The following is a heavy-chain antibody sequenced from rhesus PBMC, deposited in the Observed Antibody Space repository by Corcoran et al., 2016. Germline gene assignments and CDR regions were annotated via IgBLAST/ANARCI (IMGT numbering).Heavy chain of an antibody. CDR2: ICVSVSST. Sequence: QLQLQESGPGLVKPSETLSVTCAVSGGSISSSYWSWIRQAPGKGLEWIGYICVSVSSTTSTPSLKSRVTLSGDTSKNQLSLKLSSVTAADTAVYYCASEGPPAYYGLDSWGQGVVVTVSS. CDR1: GGSISSSY. V-gene: IGHV4-169*02. J-gene: IGHJ6*01. CDR3: ASEGPPAYYGLDS.